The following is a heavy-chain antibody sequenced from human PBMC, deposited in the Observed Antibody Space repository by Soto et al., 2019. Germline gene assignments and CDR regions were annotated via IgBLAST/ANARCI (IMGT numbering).Heavy chain of an antibody. J-gene: IGHJ6*02. D-gene: IGHD3-10*01. Sequence: QVQLVQSGAEVKKPGSSVKVSCKASGGTFSSYAISWVRQAPGQGLEWMGGIIPIFGTSDYAQKFQGRVTINADESTSTAYMELISLRSEDTAVYYCALHYGSGSNYYYYGMDVWGQGTTVTVSS. CDR1: GGTFSSYA. V-gene: IGHV1-69*12. CDR2: IIPIFGTS. CDR3: ALHYGSGSNYYYYGMDV.